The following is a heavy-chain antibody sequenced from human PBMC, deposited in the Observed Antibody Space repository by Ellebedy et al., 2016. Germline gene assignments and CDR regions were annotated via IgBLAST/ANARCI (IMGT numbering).Heavy chain of an antibody. V-gene: IGHV3-23*01. CDR3: ARDGAATIDFDY. CDR2: ISASGDYT. J-gene: IGHJ4*02. Sequence: GESLKISCAASGFTFSDYAMTWVRQAPGKGLEWVSVISASGDYTYYADSVKGRFTISRDNAKPTVYLQMNSLRAEDTAVYYCARDGAATIDFDYWGQGTLVTVSS. D-gene: IGHD5-12*01. CDR1: GFTFSDYA.